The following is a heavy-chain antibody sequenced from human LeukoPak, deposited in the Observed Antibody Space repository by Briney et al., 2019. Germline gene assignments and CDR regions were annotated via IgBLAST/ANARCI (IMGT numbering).Heavy chain of an antibody. Sequence: PSETLSLTCTVSGGSISSSSYYWGWIRQPPGKGLEWIGSIYYSGSTYYNPTLKSRVTISVDTSKSQSSLKLSSVTAADTAMYYCASLPRYCSGGTCRDTFDIWGQGTMVTVSS. J-gene: IGHJ3*02. CDR3: ASLPRYCSGGTCRDTFDI. CDR1: GGSISSSSYY. D-gene: IGHD2-15*01. V-gene: IGHV4-39*01. CDR2: IYYSGST.